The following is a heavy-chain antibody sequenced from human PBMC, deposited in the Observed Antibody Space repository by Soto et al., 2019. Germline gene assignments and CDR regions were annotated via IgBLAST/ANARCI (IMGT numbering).Heavy chain of an antibody. CDR3: ARRSLIAAAGTRGWFDP. CDR2: ISYSGST. J-gene: IGHJ5*02. V-gene: IGHV4-61*01. D-gene: IGHD6-13*01. CDR1: GGSVSSGSYY. Sequence: SETLSLTCTVSGGSVSSGSYYWSWIRKPPGKGLEWIGYISYSGSTNYNPSLKSRVTISVDTSKNQVSLKLSSVTAADTAVYYCARRSLIAAAGTRGWFDPWGQGTLVTVSS.